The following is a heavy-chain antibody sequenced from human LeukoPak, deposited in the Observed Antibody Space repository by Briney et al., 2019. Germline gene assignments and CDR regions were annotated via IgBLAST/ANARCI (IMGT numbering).Heavy chain of an antibody. CDR3: AKPYYYGSGPLGY. V-gene: IGHV3-30*02. D-gene: IGHD3-10*01. CDR2: IRFDGSNK. Sequence: GGSLRLSCAASGFTFSSYGMHWVRQAPGKGLEWVAFIRFDGSNKYYADSVKGRFTISRDNSKNTLYLQMNSLRAEDTAVYYCAKPYYYGSGPLGYWGQGTLVTVSS. J-gene: IGHJ4*02. CDR1: GFTFSSYG.